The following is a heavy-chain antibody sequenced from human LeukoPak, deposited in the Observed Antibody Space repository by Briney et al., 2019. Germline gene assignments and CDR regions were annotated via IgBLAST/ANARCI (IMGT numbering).Heavy chain of an antibody. V-gene: IGHV3-33*01. D-gene: IGHD3-22*01. CDR3: GRDERGYYNSSGFYEAIDF. CDR1: GFTFNSYA. Sequence: LPGGSLRLSCAASGFTFNSYAMHWVRQAPGKGLEWVAFIWYDGSNKYYADSVKGRFTFSRDNSKNTVYLQMNSLRAEDTAVYYCGRDERGYYNSSGFYEAIDFWGQGALVTVSS. CDR2: IWYDGSNK. J-gene: IGHJ4*02.